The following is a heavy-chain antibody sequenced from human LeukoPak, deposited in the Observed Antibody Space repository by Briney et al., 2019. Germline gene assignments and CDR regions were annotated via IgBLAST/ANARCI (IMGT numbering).Heavy chain of an antibody. CDR1: GFTFDDYA. V-gene: IGHV3-21*01. D-gene: IGHD3-9*01. Sequence: PGGSLRPSCAASGFTFDDYAMHWVRQAPGKGLEWVSSISSSSSYIYYADSVKGRFTISRDNAKNSLYLQMNSLRAEDTAVYYCARGVVRYFDYWGQGALVTVSS. J-gene: IGHJ4*02. CDR3: ARGVVRYFDY. CDR2: ISSSSSYI.